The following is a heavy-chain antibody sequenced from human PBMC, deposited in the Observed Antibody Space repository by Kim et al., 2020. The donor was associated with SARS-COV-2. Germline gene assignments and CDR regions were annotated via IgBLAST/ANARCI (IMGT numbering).Heavy chain of an antibody. CDR1: GFTFSSYA. CDR3: AKRPTDITIFGVPMHFDY. D-gene: IGHD3-3*01. Sequence: GGSLRLSCAASGFTFSSYAMSWVRQAPGKGLEWVSAISGSGGSTYYADSVKGRFTISRDNSKNTLYLQMNSLRAEDTAVYYCAKRPTDITIFGVPMHFDYWGQGTLVTVSS. CDR2: ISGSGGST. J-gene: IGHJ4*02. V-gene: IGHV3-23*01.